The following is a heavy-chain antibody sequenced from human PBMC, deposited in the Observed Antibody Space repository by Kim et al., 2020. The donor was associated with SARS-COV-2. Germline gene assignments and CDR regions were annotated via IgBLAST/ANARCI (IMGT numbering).Heavy chain of an antibody. V-gene: IGHV6-1*01. J-gene: IGHJ6*02. CDR3: ARGAPSYYGMDV. Sequence: DYAVSVKSRITITPNAPTNQFSLQLNSVTPEDTAVYSCARGAPSYYGMDVWGQGTTVTVSS.